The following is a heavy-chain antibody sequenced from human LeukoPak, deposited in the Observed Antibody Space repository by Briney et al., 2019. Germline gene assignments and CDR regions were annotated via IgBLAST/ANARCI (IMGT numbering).Heavy chain of an antibody. Sequence: GGSLRLSCAASGFTFSIYSMNWVCQAPGKGLEWVSYIGGTHSNIYYADSVKGRFTISRDDAKHSLYLQMNSLRAEDTAVYYCVKEYHSRGFGAYFDYWGQGTLVTVSS. D-gene: IGHD3-3*01. J-gene: IGHJ4*02. CDR2: IGGTHSNI. V-gene: IGHV3-48*01. CDR3: VKEYHSRGFGAYFDY. CDR1: GFTFSIYS.